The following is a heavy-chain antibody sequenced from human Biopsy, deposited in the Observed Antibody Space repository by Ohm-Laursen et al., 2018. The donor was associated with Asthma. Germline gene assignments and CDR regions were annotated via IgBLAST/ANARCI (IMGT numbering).Heavy chain of an antibody. CDR2: IDQSGYT. CDR3: ARAAITGIRGWFDP. D-gene: IGHD1-20*01. V-gene: IGHV4-39*06. CDR1: GGSMSSSSYS. J-gene: IGHJ5*02. Sequence: SDTLSLTCTVSGGSMSSSSYSWNWIRQPPGKGLEWIGEIDQSGYTNYNPSLKSRVTISADTSKNQFHLNLSSVTAADTAVYFCARAAITGIRGWFDPWGQGTQVTVSS.